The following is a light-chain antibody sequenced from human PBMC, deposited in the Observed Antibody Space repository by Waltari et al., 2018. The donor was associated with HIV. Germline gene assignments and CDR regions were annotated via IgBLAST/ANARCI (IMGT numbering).Light chain of an antibody. Sequence: SYVLTQPPSVSVAPGQTARVTCGGNNLGSESVHWYQQKPGKAPGLAVYDYNHRPSGIPERFSGSNSGNTATLTISRVEAGDEADYYCQVWDSSGDHWVFGGGTKLTVL. V-gene: IGLV3-21*02. CDR2: DYN. CDR1: NLGSES. J-gene: IGLJ3*02. CDR3: QVWDSSGDHWV.